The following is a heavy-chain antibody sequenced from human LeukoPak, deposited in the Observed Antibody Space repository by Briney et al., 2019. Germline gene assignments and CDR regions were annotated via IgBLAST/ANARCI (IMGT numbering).Heavy chain of an antibody. V-gene: IGHV4-31*03. Sequence: KSSETLSLTCTVSGGSISSGGYYWSWIRQHPGKGLEWIGYIYYSGSTYYNPSLKSRVTISVDTSKNQFSLKLTSVTAADTAVYYCARLVPPGWFDPWGQGTLVTVSS. D-gene: IGHD2-2*01. CDR1: GGSISSGGYY. CDR2: IYYSGST. J-gene: IGHJ5*02. CDR3: ARLVPPGWFDP.